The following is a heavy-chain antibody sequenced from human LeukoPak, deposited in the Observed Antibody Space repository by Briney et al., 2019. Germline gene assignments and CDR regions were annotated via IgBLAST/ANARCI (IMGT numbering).Heavy chain of an antibody. CDR3: TTDILTGSYFDY. J-gene: IGHJ4*02. V-gene: IGHV3-15*01. CDR1: GFTFSNAW. CDR2: IKSKTDGGTT. D-gene: IGHD3-9*01. Sequence: GGSLRLSCAASGFTFSNAWMSGVRKPPGKGLEWVGRIKSKTDGGTTDYAAPVKGRFTISRDDSKNTLYLQMNSLKTEDTAVYYCTTDILTGSYFDYWGQGTLVTVSS.